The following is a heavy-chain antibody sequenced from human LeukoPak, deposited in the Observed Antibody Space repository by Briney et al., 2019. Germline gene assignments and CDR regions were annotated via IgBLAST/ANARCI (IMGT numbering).Heavy chain of an antibody. CDR2: IIPDSGGT. V-gene: IGHV1-2*02. J-gene: IGHJ4*02. D-gene: IGHD2-8*02. Sequence: GASVKVSCKASGYTFTEYYIHWVRQAPGQGLEWMGFIIPDSGGTTYQQNFQGRVTMTRDTSISTFYMELSSLRPDDTAVYYCSTEDKYCTGANCGVFWGQGTLVTVSS. CDR3: STEDKYCTGANCGVF. CDR1: GYTFTEYY.